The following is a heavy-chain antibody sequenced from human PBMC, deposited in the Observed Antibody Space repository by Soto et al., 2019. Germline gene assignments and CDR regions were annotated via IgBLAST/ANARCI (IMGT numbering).Heavy chain of an antibody. CDR3: AMTSDILVVVDATPDDAFYI. V-gene: IGHV1-18*01. CDR2: ISAYNGNT. CDR1: GCTFTSYG. J-gene: IGHJ3*02. D-gene: IGHD2-15*01. Sequence: SVKVSCKASGCTFTSYGISWVRQAPGQGLEWMGWISAYNGNTNYAQKLQGRVTMTTDTSTSTAYMELRSLRSDDTAVYYCAMTSDILVVVDATPDDAFYIRGQ.